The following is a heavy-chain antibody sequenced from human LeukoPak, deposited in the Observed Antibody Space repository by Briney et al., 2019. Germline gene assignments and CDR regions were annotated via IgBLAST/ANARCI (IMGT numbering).Heavy chain of an antibody. CDR2: ISGSGGST. D-gene: IGHD2-2*01. Sequence: PGGSLRLSCAASGFTFSSYGMSWVRQAPGKGLEWVSAISGSGGSTYYADSVKGRFTISRDNSKNTLYLQMNSLKIEDTAVYYCTTVVLPAAWGQGTLVTVSS. CDR3: TTVVLPAA. J-gene: IGHJ4*02. V-gene: IGHV3-23*01. CDR1: GFTFSSYG.